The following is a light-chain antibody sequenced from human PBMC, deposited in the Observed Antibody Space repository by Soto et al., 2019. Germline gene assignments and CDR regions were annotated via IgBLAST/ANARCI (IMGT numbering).Light chain of an antibody. Sequence: DIPMTQSPSSLSASVGDRVTITCRASQSISSYLNWYQQKPGKAPKLLIYAASSLQSGVPSRFSGSGSGTDFTLTISSLQPEDFATYYCQQSYSTPWTFGQGTKVKSN. CDR3: QQSYSTPWT. CDR1: QSISSY. J-gene: IGKJ1*01. CDR2: AAS. V-gene: IGKV1-39*01.